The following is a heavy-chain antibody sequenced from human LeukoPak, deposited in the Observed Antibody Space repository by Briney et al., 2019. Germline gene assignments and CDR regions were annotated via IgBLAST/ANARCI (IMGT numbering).Heavy chain of an antibody. CDR1: GGSISSYY. J-gene: IGHJ5*02. CDR3: ARLVVTTVLDWFDP. CDR2: IHTSGNT. Sequence: SETLSLSCTVSGGSISSYYWSWIRQPPGKGLEWIGYIHTSGNTNSNPSLKSRVTISVDTSKNQFSLKLSSVTAAETAVYSCARLVVTTVLDWFDPWGRGTLVTVSS. V-gene: IGHV4-4*09. D-gene: IGHD2-15*01.